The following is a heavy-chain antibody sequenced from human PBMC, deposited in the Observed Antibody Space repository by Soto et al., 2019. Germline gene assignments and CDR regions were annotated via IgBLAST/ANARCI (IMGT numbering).Heavy chain of an antibody. Sequence: SETLSLTCAVYGGSFSGYYWSWIRQPPGKGLEWIGEINHSGSTNYNPSLKSRVTISVDTSKNQFSLKLSSVTAADTVVYYCARHYPSSWYDSSGYYYSKRYYFDYWGQGTLVTVSS. CDR1: GGSFSGYY. J-gene: IGHJ4*02. CDR2: INHSGST. V-gene: IGHV4-34*01. CDR3: ARHYPSSWYDSSGYYYSKRYYFDY. D-gene: IGHD3-22*01.